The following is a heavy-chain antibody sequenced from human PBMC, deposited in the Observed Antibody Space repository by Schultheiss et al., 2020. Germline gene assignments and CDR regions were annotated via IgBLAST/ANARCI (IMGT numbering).Heavy chain of an antibody. D-gene: IGHD6-13*01. CDR1: GFSLSTSGLG. CDR3: AHKSGIAAAGTRGHYGMDV. J-gene: IGHJ6*02. V-gene: IGHV2-70*12. CDR2: IDWDDDK. Sequence: SGPTLVKPTQTLTLTCTFSGFSLSTSGLGVGWIRQPPGKALEWLALIDWDDDKYYSTSLKTRLTISKDTSKNQVVLTMTNMDPVDTATYYCAHKSGIAAAGTRGHYGMDVWGQGTTVTVSS.